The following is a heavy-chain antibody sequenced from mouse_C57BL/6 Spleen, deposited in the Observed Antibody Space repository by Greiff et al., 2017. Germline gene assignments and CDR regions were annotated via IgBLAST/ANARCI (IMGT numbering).Heavy chain of an antibody. V-gene: IGHV1-15*01. CDR1: GYTFTDYE. CDR2: IDPETGGT. J-gene: IGHJ4*01. Sequence: QVQLQQSGAELVRPGASVTLSCKASGYTFTDYEMHWVKQTPVHGLEWIGAIDPETGGTAYNQKFKGKAILTADKSSSTAYMELRSLTSEASAVYYCTRAWTGKVYYYAMGYWGQGTSVTVSS. CDR3: TRAWTGKVYYYAMGY. D-gene: IGHD4-1*01.